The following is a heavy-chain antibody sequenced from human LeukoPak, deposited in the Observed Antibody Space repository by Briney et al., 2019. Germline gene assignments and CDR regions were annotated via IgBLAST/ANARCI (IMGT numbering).Heavy chain of an antibody. Sequence: SETLSLTCTVSGYSISSGYYWGWIRQPPGKGLEWIGSIYHSGSTYYNPSLKSRVTISVDTSKNQFSLKLSSVTAADTAVYYCARAHKRYSSTPDYWGQGTLVTVSS. CDR1: GYSISSGYY. V-gene: IGHV4-38-2*02. CDR2: IYHSGST. J-gene: IGHJ4*02. D-gene: IGHD6-13*01. CDR3: ARAHKRYSSTPDY.